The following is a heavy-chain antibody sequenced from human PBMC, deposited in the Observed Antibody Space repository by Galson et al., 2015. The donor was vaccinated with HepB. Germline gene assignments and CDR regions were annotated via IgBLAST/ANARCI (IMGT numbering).Heavy chain of an antibody. CDR1: GFTFSSYA. J-gene: IGHJ4*02. V-gene: IGHV3-23*01. CDR2: LNGGGGTT. Sequence: SLRLSCAVSGFTFSSYAMSWVRQAPGKGLEWVSGLNGGGGTTYYADSVKGRFTISRDNSKNTLYLQMNGLRAEDTAVYYCAKVALGGDSFDYWGQGTLVTVSS. CDR3: AKVALGGDSFDY. D-gene: IGHD7-27*01.